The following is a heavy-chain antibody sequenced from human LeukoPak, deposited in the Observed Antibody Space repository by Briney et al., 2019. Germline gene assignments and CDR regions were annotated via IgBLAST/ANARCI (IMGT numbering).Heavy chain of an antibody. CDR3: ASWGLRYPYNWFDP. CDR1: GGSISGTSSY. D-gene: IGHD4-17*01. V-gene: IGHV4-39*07. CDR2: IYHTGST. J-gene: IGHJ5*02. Sequence: KTSETLSLTCSVLGGSISGTSSYWGWIRQPPGKGLEWIGSIYHTGSTFYNASLESRVTISVDTSKNQFSLKLSSVTAADTAVYYCASWGLRYPYNWFDPWGQGTLVTVSS.